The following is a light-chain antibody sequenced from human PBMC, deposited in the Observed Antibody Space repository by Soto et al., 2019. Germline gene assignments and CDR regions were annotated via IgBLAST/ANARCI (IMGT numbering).Light chain of an antibody. CDR1: QSISSW. J-gene: IGKJ1*01. CDR3: KQYNSYST. V-gene: IGKV1-5*01. Sequence: DIQMTQSPSTLSASVGDRVTITCRASQSISSWLAWYQQKPGKAPKLLIYDASSLESGVPSRFSGSGSGTEFTLTISSLQPDDFATYYCKQYNSYSTFGLGTKVDIK. CDR2: DAS.